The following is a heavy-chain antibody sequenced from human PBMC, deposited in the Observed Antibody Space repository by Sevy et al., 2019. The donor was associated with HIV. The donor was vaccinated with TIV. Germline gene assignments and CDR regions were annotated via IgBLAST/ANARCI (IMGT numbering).Heavy chain of an antibody. CDR2: IWFDGSNT. D-gene: IGHD4-17*01. V-gene: IGHV3-33*01. CDR1: GFTFSSYG. CDR3: ARDLEFYDNGDYGPAFMPDY. Sequence: GGSLRLSCAASGFTFSSYGMQWVRQAPGKGLEWVALIWFDGSNTYYADSVKGRFTISRDIAKNTLHLQMNSLRGEDTVVYYCARDLEFYDNGDYGPAFMPDYWGQGTLVTVSS. J-gene: IGHJ4*02.